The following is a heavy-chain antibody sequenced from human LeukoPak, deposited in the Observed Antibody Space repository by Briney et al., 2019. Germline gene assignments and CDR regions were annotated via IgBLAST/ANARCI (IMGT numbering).Heavy chain of an antibody. D-gene: IGHD3-10*01. CDR2: IHYSGRP. Sequence: PSETLSLSCTVSGGSISGHYWTWIRQPPGKGLEWIGQIHYSGRPDYNPSLKSRVTISVDTSKNQPSLKVTSVTGADTAVYYCARFRVDYDMDVWGQGTTVTVSS. CDR1: GGSISGHY. V-gene: IGHV4-59*11. CDR3: ARFRVDYDMDV. J-gene: IGHJ6*02.